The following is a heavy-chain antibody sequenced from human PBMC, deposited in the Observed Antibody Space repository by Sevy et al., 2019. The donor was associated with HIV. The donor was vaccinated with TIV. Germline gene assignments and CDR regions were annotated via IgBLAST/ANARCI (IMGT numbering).Heavy chain of an antibody. V-gene: IGHV3-30*02. CDR1: GFTFSSYG. D-gene: IGHD3-16*02. CDR3: ANSRGGSYRHLDY. J-gene: IGHJ4*02. Sequence: GGSLRLSCAASGFTFSSYGMHWVRQAPGKGLEWVAFIRYDGSNKYYADSVKGRLTISRDNSKNTLYLQMNSLRAEDTAVYYCANSRGGSYRHLDYWGQGTLVTVSS. CDR2: IRYDGSNK.